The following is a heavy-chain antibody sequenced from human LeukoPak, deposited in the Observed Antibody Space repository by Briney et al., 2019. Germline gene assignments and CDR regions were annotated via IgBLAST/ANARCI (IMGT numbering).Heavy chain of an antibody. Sequence: SETLSLTCTVSVGSISSYYWSWIRQPAEKGLEWIGRIYTSGSTNYNPSLKSRVTMSVDTSKNQFSLKLSSVTAADTAVYYCARGSVTMVRGDLDYWGQGTPVTVSS. CDR2: IYTSGST. CDR1: VGSISSYY. D-gene: IGHD3-10*01. CDR3: ARGSVTMVRGDLDY. V-gene: IGHV4-4*07. J-gene: IGHJ4*02.